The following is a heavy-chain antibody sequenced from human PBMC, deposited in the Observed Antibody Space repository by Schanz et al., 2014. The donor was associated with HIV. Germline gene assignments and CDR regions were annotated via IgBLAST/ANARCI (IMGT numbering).Heavy chain of an antibody. D-gene: IGHD6-19*01. Sequence: EVQLLESGGGLVKPGGSLRLSCAASGFTVSSNYMSWVRQAPGKGLEWVSVIYSGGSTYYTDSVKGRFTISRDNSKNTLYLQMNSLRAEDTAVYYCARSSGWRVFDYWGQGTLVTVSS. CDR3: ARSSGWRVFDY. CDR1: GFTVSSNY. CDR2: IYSGGST. V-gene: IGHV3-53*01. J-gene: IGHJ4*02.